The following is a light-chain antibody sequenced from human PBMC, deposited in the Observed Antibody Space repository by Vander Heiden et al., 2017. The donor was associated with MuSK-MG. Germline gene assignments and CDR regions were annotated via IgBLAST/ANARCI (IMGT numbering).Light chain of an antibody. CDR3: QSYDSSLSGSGV. J-gene: IGLJ3*02. CDR1: SSNIGAGYY. V-gene: IGLV1-40*01. CDR2: GNS. Sequence: QSVLTQPPSVSGAPGQRVTISCTGSSSNIGAGYYVHCYQPLPGTAPNLLIFGNSNRPSGVPDRFSGSKSGTSASLAITGLQAEDEADYYCQSYDSSLSGSGVFGGGTKLTVL.